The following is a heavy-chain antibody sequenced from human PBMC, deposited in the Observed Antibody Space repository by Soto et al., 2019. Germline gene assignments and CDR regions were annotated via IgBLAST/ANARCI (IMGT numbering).Heavy chain of an antibody. CDR1: GYSFTNFW. Sequence: PGESLKISCKGSGYSFTNFWICWVRQMPVKGLEWMGIVYPGDSESIYSPSFQGQVTISVDKSISTSYLQWSSLKASDTAMYYCARYLGYCSRGTCVADYFDYAGQGTLVKVSS. CDR2: VYPGDSES. V-gene: IGHV5-51*01. J-gene: IGHJ4*02. CDR3: ARYLGYCSRGTCVADYFDY. D-gene: IGHD2-15*01.